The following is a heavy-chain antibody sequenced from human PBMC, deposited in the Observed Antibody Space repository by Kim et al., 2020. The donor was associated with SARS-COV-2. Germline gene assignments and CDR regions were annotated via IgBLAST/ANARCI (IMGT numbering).Heavy chain of an antibody. CDR3: ARCSSTVTAYFDY. CDR2: ISDSGGT. Sequence: SETLSLTCTVSGGSISSYYWSWIRHPPGKGLEWIGYISDSGGTNYNPSLKSRVTISVDTSKNQFSLKLSSVTAADTAVYYCARCSSTVTAYFDYWGQGTL. V-gene: IGHV4-59*08. J-gene: IGHJ4*02. D-gene: IGHD2-21*02. CDR1: GGSISSYY.